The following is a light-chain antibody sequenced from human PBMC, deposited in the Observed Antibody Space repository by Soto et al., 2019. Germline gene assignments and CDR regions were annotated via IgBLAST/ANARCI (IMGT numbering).Light chain of an antibody. V-gene: IGKV3-20*01. CDR3: HQYGSSPAT. CDR2: GAS. J-gene: IGKJ1*01. CDR1: QSVSSSF. Sequence: IVSNLSPGTLSLSPGERATLSCRASQSVSSSFLAWYQQKPGQAPRLLIYGASSRATGIPDRFSGSGSGTDFTLTISRLEPEDFAVYYCHQYGSSPATFGQGTKVDIK.